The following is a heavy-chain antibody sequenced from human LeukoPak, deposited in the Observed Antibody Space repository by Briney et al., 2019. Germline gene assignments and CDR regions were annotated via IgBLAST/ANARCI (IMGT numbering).Heavy chain of an antibody. CDR3: AKESVGGYHSEGPHY. V-gene: IGHV3-30*02. J-gene: IGHJ4*02. D-gene: IGHD5-12*01. CDR2: VRYGGSNE. Sequence: GGSLRLSCAPSGFVFINYGMHWLRQAPGKGLEWVAFVRYGGSNEYYADSVEGRFTISIDNSKNTLFLHMNSLRAEDTAVYSCAKESVGGYHSEGPHYWGLGTLVTVSS. CDR1: GFVFINYG.